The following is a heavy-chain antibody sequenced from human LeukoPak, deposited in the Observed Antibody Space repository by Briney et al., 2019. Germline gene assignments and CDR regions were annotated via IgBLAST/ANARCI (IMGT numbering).Heavy chain of an antibody. V-gene: IGHV3-7*04. Sequence: GRSLRLSCAASGFTFRSYGMHWVRQAPGKGLEWVANIKQDGIDKYYVDSVKGRFTISRDNAKDSLYLQMNSLRAEDTAVYYCARDHQAGYYAPIDYWGQGTLVTVSS. J-gene: IGHJ4*02. CDR1: GFTFRSYG. CDR2: IKQDGIDK. D-gene: IGHD3-9*01. CDR3: ARDHQAGYYAPIDY.